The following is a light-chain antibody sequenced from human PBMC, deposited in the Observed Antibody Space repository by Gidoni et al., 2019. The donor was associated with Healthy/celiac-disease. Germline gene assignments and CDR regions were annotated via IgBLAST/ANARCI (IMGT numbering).Light chain of an antibody. V-gene: IGLV2-11*01. J-gene: IGLJ2*01. CDR3: CSYAGSYTLGV. CDR2: DVS. CDR1: SSDVVGHNY. Sequence: QSALTQPPPVFGSPVQPVTISCTGTSSDVVGHNYVSWFQQHPGKAPKLMIYDVSTRPSGVPDRFSGSKSGNTASLTISGLQAEDEADYCCCSYAGSYTLGVFGGGTKLPVL.